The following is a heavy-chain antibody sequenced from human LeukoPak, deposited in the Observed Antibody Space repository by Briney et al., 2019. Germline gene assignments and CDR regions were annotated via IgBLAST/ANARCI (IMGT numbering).Heavy chain of an antibody. Sequence: PSETLSLTCTVSGGSIRSYYWSWIRQPPGKGLEWIGYIYYSGSTNYNPSLKSRVSISVDTSKNQFSLKLSSVTAADTAMYYCARTGSTVTMLYPFDHWGQGTLVTVSS. D-gene: IGHD4-17*01. CDR2: IYYSGST. J-gene: IGHJ4*02. V-gene: IGHV4-59*01. CDR3: ARTGSTVTMLYPFDH. CDR1: GGSIRSYY.